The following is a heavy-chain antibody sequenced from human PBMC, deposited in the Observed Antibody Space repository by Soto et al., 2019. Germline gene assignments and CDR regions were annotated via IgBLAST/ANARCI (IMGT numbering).Heavy chain of an antibody. Sequence: GVSVKVSCKASGYTFTSYGISWVRQAPGQGLEWMGWISAYNGNTNYAQKLQGRVTMTTDTSTSTAYMELRSLRSDDTAVYYCARYSYDSSGSGNWFDPWGQGTLVTVSS. D-gene: IGHD3-22*01. CDR3: ARYSYDSSGSGNWFDP. J-gene: IGHJ5*02. V-gene: IGHV1-18*01. CDR1: GYTFTSYG. CDR2: ISAYNGNT.